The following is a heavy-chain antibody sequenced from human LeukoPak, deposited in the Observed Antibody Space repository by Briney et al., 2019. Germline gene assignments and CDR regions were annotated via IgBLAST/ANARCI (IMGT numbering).Heavy chain of an antibody. J-gene: IGHJ4*02. CDR3: ANRQSHYFDY. V-gene: IGHV3-23*01. CDR2: ILTTGGAT. Sequence: GGSLRLSCAASGFTFSSYAMSWVRQAPGKGLEWVSLILTTGGATYYADSVKGRFTVSRDSSKNTLYLQMNSLRAEDTAVYYCANRQSHYFDYWGQGTLVTVSS. CDR1: GFTFSSYA. D-gene: IGHD6-6*01.